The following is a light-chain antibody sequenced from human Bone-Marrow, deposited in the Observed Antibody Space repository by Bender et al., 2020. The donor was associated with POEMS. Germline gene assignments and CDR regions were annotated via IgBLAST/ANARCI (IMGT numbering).Light chain of an antibody. CDR3: SSYSSGSTRLV. CDR2: EVN. Sequence: QSALTQPASVSGSLGQSITISCTGTSRDVGAYNLVSWYQQSPGKAPKLMVYEVNKRPSGISDRFSGSKSANTASLTISGLQAEDESIFYCSSYSSGSTRLVFGTGTKV. V-gene: IGLV2-14*02. J-gene: IGLJ1*01. CDR1: SRDVGAYNL.